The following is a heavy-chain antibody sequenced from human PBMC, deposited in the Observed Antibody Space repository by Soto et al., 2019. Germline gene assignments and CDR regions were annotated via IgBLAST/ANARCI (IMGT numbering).Heavy chain of an antibody. Sequence: EVQLVESGGGLVQPGRPLRLSCAASGFTFDDYVMHWVRQAPGKGLEWVSGINGNSDSIDYAGSVKGRFTISRDNAKNSLYLQMNSLRAEDTDLYYCAKGVRKLGAIKGWGYYLDQGGQGTLVTVSS. V-gene: IGHV3-9*01. D-gene: IGHD2-2*02. CDR3: AKGVRKLGAIKGWGYYLDQ. CDR2: INGNSDSI. CDR1: GFTFDDYV. J-gene: IGHJ4*02.